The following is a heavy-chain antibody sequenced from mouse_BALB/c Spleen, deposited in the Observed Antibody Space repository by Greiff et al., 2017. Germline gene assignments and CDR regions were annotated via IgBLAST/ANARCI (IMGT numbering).Heavy chain of an antibody. D-gene: IGHD1-1*02. CDR2: INPSSGYT. J-gene: IGHJ4*01. CDR1: GYTFTSYT. CDR3: ARRDGGYAMDY. Sequence: VKLVESGAELARPGASVKMSCKASGYTFTSYTMHWVKQRPGQGLEWIGYINPSSGYTNYNQKFKDKATLTADKSSSTAYMQLSSLTSEDSAVYYCARRDGGYAMDYWGQGTSVTVSS. V-gene: IGHV1-4*01.